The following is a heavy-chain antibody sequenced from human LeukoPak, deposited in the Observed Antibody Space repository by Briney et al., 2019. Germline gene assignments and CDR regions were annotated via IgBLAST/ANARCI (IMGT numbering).Heavy chain of an antibody. CDR1: GFTVSSSY. J-gene: IGHJ4*02. CDR2: IYSGGST. Sequence: QPGGSLRLSCAASGFTVSSSYMSWVRQAPGKGLEWVSVIYSGGSTYYADSVKGRFTISRDNAKNTLYLQMNSLTAEDTAVYYCARNQHYDTLTGYLGGLDYWGQGTLVSVSS. V-gene: IGHV3-53*01. D-gene: IGHD3-9*01. CDR3: ARNQHYDTLTGYLGGLDY.